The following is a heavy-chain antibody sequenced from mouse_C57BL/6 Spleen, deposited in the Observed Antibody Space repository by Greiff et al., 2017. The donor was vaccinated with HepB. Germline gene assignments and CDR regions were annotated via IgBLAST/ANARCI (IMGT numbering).Heavy chain of an antibody. J-gene: IGHJ2*01. D-gene: IGHD2-2*01. CDR2: IWTGGGT. CDR1: GFSLTSYA. Sequence: VKRVESGPGLVAPSQSLSITCTVSGFSLTSYAISWVRQPPGKGLEWLGVIWTGGGTNYNSALKSRLSISKDNSKSQVFLKMNSLQTDDTARYYCARNYGYDRVYFDYWGQGTTLTVSS. V-gene: IGHV2-9-1*01. CDR3: ARNYGYDRVYFDY.